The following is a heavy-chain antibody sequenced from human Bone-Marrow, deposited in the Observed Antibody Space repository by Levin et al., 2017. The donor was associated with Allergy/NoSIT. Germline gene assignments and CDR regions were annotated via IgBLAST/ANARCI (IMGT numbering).Heavy chain of an antibody. V-gene: IGHV4-34*01. D-gene: IGHD3-3*01. J-gene: IGHJ6*03. CDR1: GGSFSGYY. CDR2: INHSGST. CDR3: ARERFSTIFGVVTRAWVGYDYYYYYMDV. Sequence: SETLSLTCAVYGGSFSGYYWSWIRQPPGKGLEWIGEINHSGSTNYNPSLKSRVTISVDTSKNQFSLKLSSVTAADTAVYYCARERFSTIFGVVTRAWVGYDYYYYYMDVWGKGTTVTVSS.